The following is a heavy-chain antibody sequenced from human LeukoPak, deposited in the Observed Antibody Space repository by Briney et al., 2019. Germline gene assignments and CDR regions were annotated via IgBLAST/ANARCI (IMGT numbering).Heavy chain of an antibody. Sequence: SETLSLTCTVSGGSISSYYWSWLRQPAGKRLEWIGRIYTSGSTNYNPSLKSRVTMSVDTSKNQFSLKLSSVTAADTAVYYCARDAPIHDYGDFFDYWGQGTLVTVSS. CDR1: GGSISSYY. CDR2: IYTSGST. V-gene: IGHV4-4*07. D-gene: IGHD4-17*01. J-gene: IGHJ4*02. CDR3: ARDAPIHDYGDFFDY.